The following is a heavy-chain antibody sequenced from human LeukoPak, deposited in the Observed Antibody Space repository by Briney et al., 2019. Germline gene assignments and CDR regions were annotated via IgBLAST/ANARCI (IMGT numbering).Heavy chain of an antibody. CDR2: IYYSGST. CDR3: ARDGDPVYYDILTGYYIGAFDI. Sequence: SETLSLTCTVSGGSISSYYWSWIRQPPGKGLEWIVYIYYSGSTNYNPPLKSRVTISVDTSKNQFSLKLSSVTAADTAVYYCARDGDPVYYDILTGYYIGAFDIWGQGTMVTVSS. J-gene: IGHJ3*02. V-gene: IGHV4-59*01. D-gene: IGHD3-9*01. CDR1: GGSISSYY.